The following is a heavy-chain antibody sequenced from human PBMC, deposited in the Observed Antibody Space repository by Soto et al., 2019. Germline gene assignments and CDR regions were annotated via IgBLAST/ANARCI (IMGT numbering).Heavy chain of an antibody. V-gene: IGHV3-30*18. CDR2: ISYEGSNK. CDR1: GFTLSSFG. Sequence: QVQLVESGGGVVQPGRSLRLSCAASGFTLSSFGMHWVRQAPGKGLEWVAVISYEGSNKYYADSVKGRFTISRDNSKNTLYLQMNSLRAEDTAVYYCAKDDRYCSGTSCDYYYYYYMDVWGKGTTVTVSS. CDR3: AKDDRYCSGTSCDYYYYYYMDV. J-gene: IGHJ6*03. D-gene: IGHD2-2*01.